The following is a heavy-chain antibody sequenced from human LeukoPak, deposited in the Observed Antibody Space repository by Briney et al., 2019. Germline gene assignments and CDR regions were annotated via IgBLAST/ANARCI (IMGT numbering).Heavy chain of an antibody. D-gene: IGHD3-10*01. J-gene: IGHJ4*02. V-gene: IGHV3-30*02. CDR2: IRYDGSNK. CDR1: GFTFSSYG. Sequence: GGSLRLSCAASGFTFSSYGMHWVRQAPGKGLEWVAFIRYDGSNKYYADSVKGRFTISRDNSKNTLYLQMNSLRAEDTAVYYCAKELVTMVRGVTPHWGQGTLVTVSS. CDR3: AKELVTMVRGVTPH.